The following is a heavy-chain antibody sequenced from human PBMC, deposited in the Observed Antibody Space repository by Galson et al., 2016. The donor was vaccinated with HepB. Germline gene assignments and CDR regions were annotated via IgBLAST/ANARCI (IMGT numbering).Heavy chain of an antibody. V-gene: IGHV3-73*01. J-gene: IGHJ4*02. D-gene: IGHD2/OR15-2a*01. CDR1: GLTFSDSS. CDR3: TGHDFYAWDRPFDY. CDR2: IRNKQNNFAA. Sequence: LRLSCATSGLTFSDSSINWVRRASGKGLEWVGRIRNKQNNFAAEYAASVTGRFTFSRDESGNTAYLQMNSLKTEDTAIYYCTGHDFYAWDRPFDYWGQGTLVTVSS.